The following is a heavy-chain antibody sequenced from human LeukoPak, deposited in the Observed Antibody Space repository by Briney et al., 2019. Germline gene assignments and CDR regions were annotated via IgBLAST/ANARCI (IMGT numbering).Heavy chain of an antibody. J-gene: IGHJ4*02. CDR2: IKDDGTTT. CDR3: EGYSGSYYEAPY. D-gene: IGHD1-26*01. CDR1: GFTFTKNW. V-gene: IGHV3-74*01. Sequence: GGSLRLSCAASGFTFTKNWMHWVRQAPGKGLVWVSLIKDDGTTTAYADSVKGRFTISRDDSKNTLYLQMSSLRPEDTAVYYCEGYSGSYYEAPYWGQGTLVTVSS.